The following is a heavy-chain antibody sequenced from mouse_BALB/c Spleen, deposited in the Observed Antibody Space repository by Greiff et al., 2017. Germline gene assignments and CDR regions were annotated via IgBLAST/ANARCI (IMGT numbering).Heavy chain of an antibody. J-gene: IGHJ3*01. CDR1: GFSLTGYG. CDR2: IWSDGST. CDR3: ARGRSYDGYYFAY. Sequence: VQLQESGPGLVAPSQSLSITCTVSGFSLTGYGVNWVRQPPGKGLEWLGMIWSDGSTDYNSALKCRLSISKDNSKSHVFLKMNSLQTDDNARYYCARGRSYDGYYFAYWGQGTLVTVSA. D-gene: IGHD2-3*01. V-gene: IGHV2-6-7*01.